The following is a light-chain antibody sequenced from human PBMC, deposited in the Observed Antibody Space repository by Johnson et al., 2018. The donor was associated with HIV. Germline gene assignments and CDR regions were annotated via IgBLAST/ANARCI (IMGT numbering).Light chain of an antibody. J-gene: IGLJ1*01. CDR3: GTWDSSLSAYV. V-gene: IGLV1-51*01. CDR1: SSNIGNSY. CDR2: DNN. Sequence: QPVLTQPPSVSVAPGQKVTISCSGSSSNIGNSYVSWYQQLPGTAPKLLIYDNNKRPSGIPDRFSGSKSGTSATLGITGLQTGDEADYYCGTWDSSLSAYVFGTGTKVTVL.